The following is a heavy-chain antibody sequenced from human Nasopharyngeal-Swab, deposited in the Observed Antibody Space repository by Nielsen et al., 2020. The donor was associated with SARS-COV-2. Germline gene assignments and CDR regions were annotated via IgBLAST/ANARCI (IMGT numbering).Heavy chain of an antibody. CDR1: GFTFSSYA. J-gene: IGHJ3*02. D-gene: IGHD1-26*01. Sequence: GESLKISCAASGFTFSSYAMHWVRQAPGKGLEWVAVISYDGSNKYYADSVKGRFTISRDNSKNTLYLQMNSLRAEDTAVYYCAGPYSGSYYGAFDIWGQGTMVTVSS. V-gene: IGHV3-30*04. CDR2: ISYDGSNK. CDR3: AGPYSGSYYGAFDI.